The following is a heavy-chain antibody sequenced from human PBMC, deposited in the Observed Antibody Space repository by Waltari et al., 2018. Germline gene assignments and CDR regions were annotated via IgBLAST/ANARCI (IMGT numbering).Heavy chain of an antibody. CDR1: GGSISSYY. V-gene: IGHV4-59*01. CDR2: ISYSGST. CDR3: ARGGPRDAFDI. Sequence: QVQLQESGPGLVKPSETLSLTCTVSGGSISSYYWSLIRQPPGKGLEWIGYISYSGSTYYNPSLKSRVTISVDTSKNHFSLKLRSVTAADTAVYYCARGGPRDAFDIWGQGTMVTVSS. J-gene: IGHJ3*02.